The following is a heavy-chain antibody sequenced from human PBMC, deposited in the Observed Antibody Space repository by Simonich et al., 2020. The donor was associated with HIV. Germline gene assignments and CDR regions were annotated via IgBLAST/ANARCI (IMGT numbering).Heavy chain of an antibody. Sequence: QEQLVQSGAEVKKPGASVKVSCEASGYTFTGYDIHWVRQAPGQGLEFMGRSNPKSRGTNYAQKFQGRVTMTRDTSISTAYMELSRLRTDDTAVYYCARDPNSSGYYTGGWFDPWGQGTLVTVFS. V-gene: IGHV1-2*06. D-gene: IGHD3-3*01. CDR2: SNPKSRGT. J-gene: IGHJ5*02. CDR1: GYTFTGYD. CDR3: ARDPNSSGYYTGGWFDP.